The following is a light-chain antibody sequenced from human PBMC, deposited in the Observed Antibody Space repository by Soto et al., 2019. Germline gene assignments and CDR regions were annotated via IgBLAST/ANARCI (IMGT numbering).Light chain of an antibody. CDR1: QTISSW. V-gene: IGKV1-39*01. Sequence: DIQMTKSPSTLSGSVGDRVTITCRASQTISSWLAWYQQKPGKVPKLLIYSASSLQSGVPSRFSGSGSGTDSTLTITSLQPEDFATYYCQQSYSSWTFGQGTKVDIK. CDR3: QQSYSSWT. CDR2: SAS. J-gene: IGKJ1*01.